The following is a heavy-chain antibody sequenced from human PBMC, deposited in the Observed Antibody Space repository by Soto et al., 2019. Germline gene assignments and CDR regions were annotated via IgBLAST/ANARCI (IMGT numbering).Heavy chain of an antibody. D-gene: IGHD5-12*01. Sequence: SVKVSCKASGYTFTSYAMHWVRQAPGQRLEWMGGIIPVFGAANHAQKFQGRVTISADESTRTVNMELSSLRSEDTAVYYCARGAATKILVLMYDALEIWGQGTMVTVSS. CDR2: IIPVFGAA. CDR1: GYTFTSYA. V-gene: IGHV1-69*13. J-gene: IGHJ3*02. CDR3: ARGAATKILVLMYDALEI.